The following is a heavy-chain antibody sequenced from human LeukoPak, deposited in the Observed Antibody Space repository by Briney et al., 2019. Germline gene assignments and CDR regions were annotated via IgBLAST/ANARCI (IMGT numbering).Heavy chain of an antibody. J-gene: IGHJ4*02. V-gene: IGHV3-7*01. Sequence: GGSLRLSCAASGLMSSSYWMTWVRQAPGKGLEWVANIKEDGGEKYYVDSVKGRFTISRDNAKNSLYLQMNSLRAEDTAVYYCASELKALWRDYFDFWGQGILVTVSS. D-gene: IGHD2/OR15-2a*01. CDR3: ASELKALWRDYFDF. CDR1: GLMSSSYW. CDR2: IKEDGGEK.